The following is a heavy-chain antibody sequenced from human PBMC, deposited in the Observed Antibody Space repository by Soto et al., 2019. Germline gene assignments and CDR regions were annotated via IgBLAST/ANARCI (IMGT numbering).Heavy chain of an antibody. CDR1: GFTFSSYG. V-gene: IGHV3-33*01. CDR3: ARGGGVAARPGLDY. J-gene: IGHJ4*02. CDR2: IWYDGSNK. D-gene: IGHD6-6*01. Sequence: QVQLVESGGGVVQPGRSLRLSCAASGFTFSSYGMHWVRQAPGKGLEWVAVIWYDGSNKYYADSVKGRFTISRDNSKNTLDLQMNSLRAEDTAVYYCARGGGVAARPGLDYWGQGTLVTVSS.